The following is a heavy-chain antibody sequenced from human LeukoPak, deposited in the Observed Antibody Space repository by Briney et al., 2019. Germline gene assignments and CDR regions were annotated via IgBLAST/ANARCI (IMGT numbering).Heavy chain of an antibody. V-gene: IGHV3-30*18. CDR2: ISYDGSNK. CDR3: AKGGYGSGSYGGCFDS. D-gene: IGHD3-10*01. CDR1: GFTFSSYG. Sequence: PGRSLRLSCAASGFTFSSYGMHWVRQAPGKGLEWVAVISYDGSNKYYADSVKGRFTISRDNSKNTLYLQMNSLRVEDTAVYYCAKGGYGSGSYGGCFDSWGQGTLVTVSS. J-gene: IGHJ4*02.